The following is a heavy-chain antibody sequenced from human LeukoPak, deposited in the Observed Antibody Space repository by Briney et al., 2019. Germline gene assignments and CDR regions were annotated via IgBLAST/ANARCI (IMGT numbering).Heavy chain of an antibody. CDR3: AREGCSTTSCNDAFDI. D-gene: IGHD2-2*01. V-gene: IGHV1-46*01. CDR2: INPSGGIA. Sequence: ASVKVSCKASGDTFTSYDINWVRQAPGQGLEWMGLINPSGGIASYAQKFQGRVTMTRDTSTSTVYMELSSLSSEDTAVYYCAREGCSTTSCNDAFDIWGQGTMVTVSS. J-gene: IGHJ3*02. CDR1: GDTFTSYD.